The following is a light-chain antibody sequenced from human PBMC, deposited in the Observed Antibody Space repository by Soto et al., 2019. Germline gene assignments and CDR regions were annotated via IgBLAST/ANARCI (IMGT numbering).Light chain of an antibody. CDR3: LLYFSPDRYT. V-gene: IGKV3-20*01. CDR2: GAS. Sequence: EIVLTQTPGTLSLSPGERATLSCSASQSVTSSHLAWYQQKPGQAPRLLIYGASTRATGIPDRFSGSGSDTDFSLTIRRLEPEDFAMYYCLLYFSPDRYTFGPGTKVQIK. J-gene: IGKJ2*01. CDR1: QSVTSSH.